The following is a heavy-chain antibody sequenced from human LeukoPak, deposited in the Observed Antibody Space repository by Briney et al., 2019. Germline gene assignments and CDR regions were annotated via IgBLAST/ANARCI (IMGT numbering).Heavy chain of an antibody. J-gene: IGHJ4*02. V-gene: IGHV3-7*01. D-gene: IGHD6-19*01. CDR2: IKQDGAEK. Sequence: VGLRRRSCATSGFTFRSYWMGWVRQAPGKGLEWVASIKQDGAEKHYVDSVKGRFTISRDNAENSLYLQMNSLRVEDTAVYYCASGSSGRYFLYFEYWGQGALLTVSS. CDR3: ASGSSGRYFLYFEY. CDR1: GFTFRSYW.